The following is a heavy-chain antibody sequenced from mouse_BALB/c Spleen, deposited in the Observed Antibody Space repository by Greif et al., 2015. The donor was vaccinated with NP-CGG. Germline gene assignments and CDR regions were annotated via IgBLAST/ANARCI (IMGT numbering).Heavy chain of an antibody. J-gene: IGHJ4*01. Sequence: VQLQQSGPELVKPGASVKISCKASGYTFTDYYINWVKQKPGQGLEWIGWIYPGSGNTKYNEKFKGKATLTVDTSSSTVYMQLSSLTSEDTGVYFCARRTGTEAMDYWGQGTSVTVSS. CDR2: IYPGSGNT. CDR1: GYTFTDYY. CDR3: ARRTGTEAMDY. V-gene: IGHV1-84*02. D-gene: IGHD4-1*01.